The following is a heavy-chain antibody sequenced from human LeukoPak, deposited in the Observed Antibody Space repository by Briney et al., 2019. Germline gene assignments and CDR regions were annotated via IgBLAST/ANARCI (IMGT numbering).Heavy chain of an antibody. D-gene: IGHD6-19*01. CDR3: ARDRIAVSDPPNWFDP. V-gene: IGHV4-4*07. J-gene: IGHJ5*02. CDR2: IYTSGST. CDR1: GGSISSYY. Sequence: PSETLSLTCTVSGGSISSYYWSWIRQPAGKGLEWIGRIYTSGSTNYDPSLKSRVTMSVDTSKNQFSLRLNSMTAADTAVYYCARDRIAVSDPPNWFDPWGQGTLVIVSS.